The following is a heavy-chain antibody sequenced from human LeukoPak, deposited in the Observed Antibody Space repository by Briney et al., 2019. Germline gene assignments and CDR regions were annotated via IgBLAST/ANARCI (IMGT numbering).Heavy chain of an antibody. D-gene: IGHD3-10*01. J-gene: IGHJ5*02. V-gene: IGHV4-59*01. CDR1: GGSISGYY. Sequence: SETLSLTCTVSGGSISGYYWNWIRQPPGKGLEWIGYIYYSGSTNYNPSLKSRVTISVDTSKSQFSLKLTSAPAADTAVYYCARGGGSGRGNWFDPWGQGSLVIVSS. CDR2: IYYSGST. CDR3: ARGGGSGRGNWFDP.